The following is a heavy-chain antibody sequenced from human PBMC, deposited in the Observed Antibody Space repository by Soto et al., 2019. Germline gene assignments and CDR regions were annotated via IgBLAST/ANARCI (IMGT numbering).Heavy chain of an antibody. CDR3: ARHVFPPWFGESPFDY. D-gene: IGHD3-10*01. CDR2: IYSSENT. Sequence: PSGTLSLTCTVSGGSVSSSSYSWGWIRQSPRKGLEWIGTIYSSENTYYNPSLLSRVTISVDTSKNEFSVRLSSVTAADTAVYYCARHVFPPWFGESPFDYWGQGTLVTVSS. J-gene: IGHJ4*02. V-gene: IGHV4-39*01. CDR1: GGSVSSSSYS.